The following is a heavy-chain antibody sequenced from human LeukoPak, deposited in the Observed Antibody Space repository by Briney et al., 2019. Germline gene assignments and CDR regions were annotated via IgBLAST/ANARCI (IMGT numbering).Heavy chain of an antibody. CDR2: ISYDGSNK. CDR3: ARDLSGSYRAFDY. V-gene: IGHV3-30-3*01. D-gene: IGHD1-26*01. Sequence: GGSLRLSCAASGFTFSSYAMHWVRQAPGKGLEWVAVISYDGSNKYYADSVKGRFTISRDNSKNTLYLQMNSLRAEDTAVYYCARDLSGSYRAFDYWGQGTLVTVSS. CDR1: GFTFSSYA. J-gene: IGHJ4*02.